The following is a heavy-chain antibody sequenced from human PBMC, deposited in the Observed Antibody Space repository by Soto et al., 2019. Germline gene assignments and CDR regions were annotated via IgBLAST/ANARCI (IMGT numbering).Heavy chain of an antibody. CDR2: IYYIGST. J-gene: IGHJ5*02. CDR1: GGSIRSSSYY. V-gene: IGHV4-39*01. D-gene: IGHD5-18*01. CDR3: ARLGRGYSYGRFDP. Sequence: PSETRSIICTVSGGSIRSSSYYCGCIRHHPWKGLEWIVSIYYIGSTYYTPSLKSRVTISVDTSKNQFSLKLSSVTAADTAVYYCARLGRGYSYGRFDPWGQGTLVTVSS.